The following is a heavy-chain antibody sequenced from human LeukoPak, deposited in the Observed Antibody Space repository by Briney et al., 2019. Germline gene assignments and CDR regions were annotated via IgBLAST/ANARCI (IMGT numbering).Heavy chain of an antibody. CDR2: IYYSGST. J-gene: IGHJ4*02. CDR3: ARLSPYPGVWASDY. Sequence: PSETLSLTCTVSGGSLSSYYWSWIRQPPGKALEWIGYIYYSGSTNSNTSLKSRVTISVDTSKDQFSLKLSSVTAADTAVYYCARLSPYPGVWASDYWGQGTLVTVSS. D-gene: IGHD6-13*01. V-gene: IGHV4-59*08. CDR1: GGSLSSYY.